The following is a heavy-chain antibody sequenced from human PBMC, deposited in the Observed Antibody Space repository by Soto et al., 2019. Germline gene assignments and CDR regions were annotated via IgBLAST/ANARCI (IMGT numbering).Heavy chain of an antibody. J-gene: IGHJ4*02. Sequence: SETLSLTCTVSGGSISSGGYYWSWIRQHPGKGLEWIGYIYYSGSTYYNPSLKSRVTISVDTSKNQFSLKLSSVTAADTAVYYCARSNDYGDYGLWDYWGQGTLVTVSS. D-gene: IGHD4-17*01. V-gene: IGHV4-31*03. CDR3: ARSNDYGDYGLWDY. CDR2: IYYSGST. CDR1: GGSISSGGYY.